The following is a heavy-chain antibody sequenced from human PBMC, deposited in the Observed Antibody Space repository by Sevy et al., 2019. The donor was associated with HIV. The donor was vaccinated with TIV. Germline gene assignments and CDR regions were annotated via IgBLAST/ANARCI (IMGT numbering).Heavy chain of an antibody. J-gene: IGHJ4*02. Sequence: GGSLRLSCADSGVTFSSYAMSWVRQAPGKGLEWVSTIGGHGGSTYYAGAGKGRFTISRDNSKKMVYLQMNSLRAEDTAVYYCAKDSGISAQIVVALRYWGQGTQVTVSS. CDR1: GVTFSSYA. D-gene: IGHD3-22*01. V-gene: IGHV3-23*01. CDR3: AKDSGISAQIVVALRY. CDR2: IGGHGGST.